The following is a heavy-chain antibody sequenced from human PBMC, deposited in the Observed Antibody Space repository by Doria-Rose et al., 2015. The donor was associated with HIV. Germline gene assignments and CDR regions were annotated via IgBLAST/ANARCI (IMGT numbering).Heavy chain of an antibody. D-gene: IGHD6-13*01. CDR3: ARIKSSGWYHKYYFDF. Sequence: QVTLKESGPVLVKPTETLTLTCTVSGVSLSGPGMGVSWIRQHPGKALEWLANIFSDDERSYKTSLKSRLTISRDTSKSQVVLTMTDMDPVDTATYYCARIKSSGWYHKYYFDFWGQGTLVIVSA. J-gene: IGHJ4*02. CDR2: IFSDDER. CDR1: GVSLSGPGMG. V-gene: IGHV2-26*01.